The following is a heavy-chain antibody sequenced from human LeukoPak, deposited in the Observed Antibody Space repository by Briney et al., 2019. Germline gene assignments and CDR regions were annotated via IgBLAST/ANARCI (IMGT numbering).Heavy chain of an antibody. CDR1: GYTFTSYA. CDR2: INAGNGNT. V-gene: IGHV1-3*01. J-gene: IGHJ3*02. CDR3: ARDLRWELPNDAFDI. Sequence: ASVKVSCKASGYTFTSYAMRWVRQAPGQRLEWMGWINAGNGNTKYSQKFQGRVTITRDTSASTAYMELSSLRSEDTAVYYCARDLRWELPNDAFDIWGQGTMLTVSS. D-gene: IGHD1-26*01.